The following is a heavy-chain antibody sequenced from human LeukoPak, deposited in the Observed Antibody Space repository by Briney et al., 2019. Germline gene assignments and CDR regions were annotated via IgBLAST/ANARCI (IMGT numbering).Heavy chain of an antibody. CDR3: ARDIYRGWYS. Sequence: PGGSLRLSCAASGFTFSSYEMNWVRQAPGKGLEWVSSINSSSSYIYYADSVKGRFTISRDNAKNSLYLQMNSLRAEDTAVYYCARDIYRGWYSWGQGSLVTVSS. V-gene: IGHV3-21*01. CDR1: GFTFSSYE. J-gene: IGHJ4*02. D-gene: IGHD6-19*01. CDR2: INSSSSYI.